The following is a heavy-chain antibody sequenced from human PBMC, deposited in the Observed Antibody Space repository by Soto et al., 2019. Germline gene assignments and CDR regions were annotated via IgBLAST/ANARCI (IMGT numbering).Heavy chain of an antibody. Sequence: PGGSLRLSCAASGFTFSSYAMSWVRQAPGKGLEWVSAISGSGDSTYYADSVKGRFTISRDNSKNTLYLQMNSLRAEDTAVYYCAKDLESRRPVYCSSPSCSNGMDVWGQGTTVTVSS. V-gene: IGHV3-23*01. J-gene: IGHJ6*02. CDR2: ISGSGDST. D-gene: IGHD2-2*01. CDR1: GFTFSSYA. CDR3: AKDLESRRPVYCSSPSCSNGMDV.